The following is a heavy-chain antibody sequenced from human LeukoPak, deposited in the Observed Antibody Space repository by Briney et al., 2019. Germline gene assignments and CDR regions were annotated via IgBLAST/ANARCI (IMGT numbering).Heavy chain of an antibody. CDR1: GGSISSYY. D-gene: IGHD3-16*02. V-gene: IGHV4-59*01. CDR3: ARGMITFGGVIDYFDY. CDR2: IYYSGST. Sequence: SETLSLTCTVSGGSISSYYWSWIRQPPGKGLEWIGYIYYSGSTNYNPSLKSRVTISVDKSKSQFSLKLSSVTAADTAVYYCARGMITFGGVIDYFDYWGQGTLVTVSS. J-gene: IGHJ4*02.